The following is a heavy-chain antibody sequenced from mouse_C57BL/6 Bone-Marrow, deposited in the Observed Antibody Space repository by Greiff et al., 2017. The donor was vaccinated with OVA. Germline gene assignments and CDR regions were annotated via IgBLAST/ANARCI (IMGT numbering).Heavy chain of an antibody. D-gene: IGHD1-1*01. CDR1: GYTFTDYE. J-gene: IGHJ3*01. CDR2: IDPETGGT. CDR3: TIIDYGSSWFAY. Sequence: QVQLKESGAELVRPGASVTLSCKASGYTFTDYEMPWVKQTPVHGLEWIGAIDPETGGTAYNQKFKGKAILTADKSSSTAYMELRSLTSEDSAFYYCTIIDYGSSWFAYWGQGTLVTVSA. V-gene: IGHV1-15*01.